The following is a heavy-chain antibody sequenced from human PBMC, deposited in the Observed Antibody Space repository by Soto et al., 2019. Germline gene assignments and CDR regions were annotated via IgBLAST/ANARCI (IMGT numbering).Heavy chain of an antibody. CDR2: ISYDGSNK. J-gene: IGHJ4*02. CDR1: GFTFSSYG. V-gene: IGHV3-30*18. Sequence: QVQLVESGGGVVQPGRSLRLSCAASGFTFSSYGMHWVRQAPGKGLEWVAVISYDGSNKYYADSVKGRFTISRDNSKNTLYLQMNSLRAEDTAVDYCAKTSGYVLMYYFDYWGQGTLVTVSS. CDR3: AKTSGYVLMYYFDY. D-gene: IGHD5-12*01.